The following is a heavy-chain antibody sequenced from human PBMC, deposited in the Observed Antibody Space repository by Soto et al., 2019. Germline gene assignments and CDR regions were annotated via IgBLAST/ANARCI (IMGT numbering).Heavy chain of an antibody. CDR2: FDPEDGET. Sequence: ASVKVSCKVSGYTLTELSMHWVRQAPGKGLEWMGGFDPEDGETIYAQKFQGRVTMTEDTSTDTAYMELSSLRSEDTAVYYCATEYYYGSGRYYMNWLDPWGTGPLGTGSS. J-gene: IGHJ5*02. V-gene: IGHV1-24*01. CDR3: ATEYYYGSGRYYMNWLDP. CDR1: GYTLTELS. D-gene: IGHD3-10*01.